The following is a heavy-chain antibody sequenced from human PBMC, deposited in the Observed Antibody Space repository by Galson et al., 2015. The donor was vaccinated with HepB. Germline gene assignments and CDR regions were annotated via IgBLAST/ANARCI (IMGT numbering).Heavy chain of an antibody. J-gene: IGHJ6*03. CDR1: GGTFSSYA. D-gene: IGHD2-15*01. CDR2: IIPTFGTA. Sequence: SVKVSCKASGGTFSSYAISWVRQAPGQGLEWMGGIIPTFGTANYAQKFQGRVTITADESTSTAYMELSSLRSEDTAVYYCARSRHFINCSGGSCYPKASPHKPPQVYYYYYMDVWGKGTTVTVSS. V-gene: IGHV1-69*13. CDR3: ARSRHFINCSGGSCYPKASPHKPPQVYYYYYMDV.